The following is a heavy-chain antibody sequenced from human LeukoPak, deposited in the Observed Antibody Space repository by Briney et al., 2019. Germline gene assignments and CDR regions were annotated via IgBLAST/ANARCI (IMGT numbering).Heavy chain of an antibody. J-gene: IGHJ5*02. Sequence: ASVKVSCKTSGYNFLAQYIHRVRQAPGQGLEWMGWINSNTGGSMTAQKFQGGVSLTRDTATTTAYLEVRRLTADDTAVYFCARDLYGSLSYGLDTWGQGTLVIVSS. CDR1: GYNFLAQY. D-gene: IGHD3-16*01. CDR3: ARDLYGSLSYGLDT. CDR2: INSNTGGS. V-gene: IGHV1-2*02.